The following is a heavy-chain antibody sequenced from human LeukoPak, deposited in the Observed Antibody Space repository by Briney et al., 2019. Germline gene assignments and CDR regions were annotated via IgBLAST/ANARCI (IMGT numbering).Heavy chain of an antibody. Sequence: GGSLRLSCAASGFTFSTYGMHWVRQAPGKGLEWVAFLRYDGSNKYYADSVKGRFTISRDNSKNTLYLQMNSLRAEDTAVYYCAKDVVNCGSTSCYFYYYMDVRGKGTTGTVSS. CDR1: GFTFSTYG. CDR2: LRYDGSNK. D-gene: IGHD2-2*01. J-gene: IGHJ6*03. CDR3: AKDVVNCGSTSCYFYYYMDV. V-gene: IGHV3-30*02.